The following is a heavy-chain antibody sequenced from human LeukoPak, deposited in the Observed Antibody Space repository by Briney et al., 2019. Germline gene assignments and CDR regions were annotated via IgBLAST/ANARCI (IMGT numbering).Heavy chain of an antibody. CDR3: ARPEIAVAGTEFDY. CDR2: INPNSGGT. V-gene: IGHV1-2*02. Sequence: ASVKVSCKASGYTFTDYYMHWVRQAPGQGLEWMGWINPNSGGTNYAQKFQGRVTMTRDTSISTAYMELSRLRSDDTAVYYCARPEIAVAGTEFDYWGQGTLVTVSS. D-gene: IGHD6-19*01. J-gene: IGHJ4*02. CDR1: GYTFTDYY.